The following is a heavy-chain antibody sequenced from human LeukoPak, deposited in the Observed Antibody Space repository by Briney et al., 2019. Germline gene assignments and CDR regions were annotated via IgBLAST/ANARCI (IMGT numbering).Heavy chain of an antibody. Sequence: SEPLTLTCAVYGGSFSDYYWTWIRQPPGKGLEWIGEINHSGRTKYNPSLKSRVTISVDTSKSQFSLDLKSVTAADTAVYYCARGRGVVYRDWFDHWGQGTLVTVSS. V-gene: IGHV4-34*01. CDR3: ARGRGVVYRDWFDH. CDR1: GGSFSDYY. J-gene: IGHJ5*02. D-gene: IGHD2-8*02. CDR2: INHSGRT.